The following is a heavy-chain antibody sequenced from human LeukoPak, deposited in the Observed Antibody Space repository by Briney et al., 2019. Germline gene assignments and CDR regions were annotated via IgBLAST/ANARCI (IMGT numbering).Heavy chain of an antibody. Sequence: SETLSLTCTVSGGSISSYYWSWIRQPPGKGLEWIGYIYYSGSTNYNPSLNSRATISIDTSKNQFSLKLSSVTAADTDVYYCARGRAYSRSSGAFDIWGQGTMVTVSS. CDR2: IYYSGST. D-gene: IGHD6-6*01. J-gene: IGHJ3*02. V-gene: IGHV4-59*01. CDR1: GGSISSYY. CDR3: ARGRAYSRSSGAFDI.